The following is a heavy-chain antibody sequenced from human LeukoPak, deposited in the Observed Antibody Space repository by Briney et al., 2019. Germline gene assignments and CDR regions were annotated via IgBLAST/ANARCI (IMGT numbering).Heavy chain of an antibody. CDR3: ARESTWDAFDV. J-gene: IGHJ3*01. CDR2: ISISGNTI. CDR1: GFTFSTYE. Sequence: GGSLRLSCAASGFTFSTYEMNGVPKAPGKGREWVSYISISGNTIDYADSVKGRFTMSRDIAKNSLYLQMNSLGPEDTAVYYCARESTWDAFDVWGQGTMVTVSS. V-gene: IGHV3-48*03.